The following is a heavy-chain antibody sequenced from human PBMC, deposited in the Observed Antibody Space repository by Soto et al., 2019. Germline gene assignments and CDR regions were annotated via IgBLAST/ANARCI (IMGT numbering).Heavy chain of an antibody. J-gene: IGHJ4*02. CDR1: RFTFTSYA. CDR3: AKDVEGGSLFRGAFDY. CDR2: IGASGGAT. Sequence: PGGSLRLSCVASRFTFTSYAMSWVRQAPGKGLEWVAAIGASGGATIHADSVKGRLTISRDNSKNTLYLQMNSLRAEDTAVYYCAKDVEGGSLFRGAFDYWGQGTQVTVSS. V-gene: IGHV3-23*01. D-gene: IGHD1-26*01.